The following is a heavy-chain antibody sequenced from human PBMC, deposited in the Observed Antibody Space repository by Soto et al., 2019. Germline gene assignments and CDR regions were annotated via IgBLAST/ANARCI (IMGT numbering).Heavy chain of an antibody. V-gene: IGHV4-38-2*02. CDR2: IYHSGST. CDR1: GYSISSGYY. J-gene: IGHJ3*02. D-gene: IGHD2-2*01. CDR3: ARDKVVVPAARPGAFDI. Sequence: PSETLSLTXAVSGYSISSGYYWGWIRQPPGKGLEWIGSIYHSGSTYYNPSLKSRVTISVDTSKNQFSLKLSSVTAADTAVYYCARDKVVVPAARPGAFDIWGQGTMVTVSS.